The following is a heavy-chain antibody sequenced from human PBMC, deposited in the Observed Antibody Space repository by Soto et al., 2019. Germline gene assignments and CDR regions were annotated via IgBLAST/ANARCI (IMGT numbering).Heavy chain of an antibody. CDR2: IIPALGTA. V-gene: IGHV1-69*08. Sequence: QDQLVQSGAEVKKPGSSVKVSCKASGGTFSSHTFSWLLQAPGQGLEWMGRIIPALGTATYAQKFQGRVTITADESATTVYMELNSLRSEDTAVYYCARPDFGDYWYFDLWGRGTLVTVSS. CDR1: GGTFSSHT. D-gene: IGHD4-17*01. CDR3: ARPDFGDYWYFDL. J-gene: IGHJ2*01.